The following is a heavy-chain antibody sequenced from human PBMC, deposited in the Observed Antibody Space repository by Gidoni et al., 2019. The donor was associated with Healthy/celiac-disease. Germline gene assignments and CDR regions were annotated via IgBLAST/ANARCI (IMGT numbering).Heavy chain of an antibody. CDR1: GGSISSSSYY. V-gene: IGHV4-39*01. CDR3: ARHEGGYDLGVDY. D-gene: IGHD5-12*01. CDR2: IYYSGST. J-gene: IGHJ4*02. Sequence: QLQLQESGPGLVKPSETLSLTCTVSGGSISSSSYYWGWIRQPPGKGLEWIGSIYYSGSTYYNPSLKSRVTISVDTSKNQFSLKLSSVTAADTAVYYCARHEGGYDLGVDYWGQGTLVTVSS.